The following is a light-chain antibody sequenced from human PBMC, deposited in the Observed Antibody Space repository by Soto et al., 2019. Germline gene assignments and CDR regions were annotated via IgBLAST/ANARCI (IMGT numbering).Light chain of an antibody. Sequence: QSALTQPASVSGSPGQSITISCTGTSSDVGAYNYVSWYQQYPGKVPKLLIYEVSDRPSGISNRFSGSKSGNTASLTISGLQAEDEADYYCSSYTTSNTLLFGAGTKVTVL. CDR1: SSDVGAYNY. J-gene: IGLJ2*01. V-gene: IGLV2-14*01. CDR3: SSYTTSNTLL. CDR2: EVS.